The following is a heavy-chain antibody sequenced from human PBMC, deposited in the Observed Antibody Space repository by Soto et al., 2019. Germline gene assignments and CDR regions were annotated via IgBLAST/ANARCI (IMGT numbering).Heavy chain of an antibody. D-gene: IGHD1-20*01. J-gene: IGHJ4*02. V-gene: IGHV3-33*01. Sequence: GGSLRLSCAASGSTFTNYGFHWVRQAPGKGLEWVAAIWSDGNNRYNGGAVEGRFTISKDNSKNMLYLQMNDLRVEDTALYYCARDSIRVPADFDYWGQGTLVTVSS. CDR3: ARDSIRVPADFDY. CDR2: IWSDGNNR. CDR1: GSTFTNYG.